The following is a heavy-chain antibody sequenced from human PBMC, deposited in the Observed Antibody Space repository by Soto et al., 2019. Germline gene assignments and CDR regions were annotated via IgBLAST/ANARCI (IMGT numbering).Heavy chain of an antibody. V-gene: IGHV1-46*03. D-gene: IGHD2-2*03. CDR3: ARAGMDIVVVPALDY. CDR2: INPSGGST. J-gene: IGHJ4*02. CDR1: GYTFTSYY. Sequence: QVQLVQSGAEVKKPGASVKVSCKASGYTFTSYYMHWVRQAPGQGLEWMGIINPSGGSTSYAQKFQGRVTMTRDTATSTVYKELSSLRSEDTAVYYCARAGMDIVVVPALDYWGQGTLVTVSS.